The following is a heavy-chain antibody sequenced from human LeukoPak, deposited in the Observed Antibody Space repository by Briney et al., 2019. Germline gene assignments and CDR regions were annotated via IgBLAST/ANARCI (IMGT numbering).Heavy chain of an antibody. CDR1: GFTFSSYA. J-gene: IGHJ4*02. Sequence: PGGSLRLSCAASGFTFSSYAMSWVRQAPGKGLEWVANIKQDGSEKYYVDSVKGRFTISRDNAKNSLYLQMNSLRAEDTAVYYCARVGVLRYFDWLLYPFLFDYWGQGTLVTVSS. CDR2: IKQDGSEK. D-gene: IGHD3-9*01. V-gene: IGHV3-7*01. CDR3: ARVGVLRYFDWLLYPFLFDY.